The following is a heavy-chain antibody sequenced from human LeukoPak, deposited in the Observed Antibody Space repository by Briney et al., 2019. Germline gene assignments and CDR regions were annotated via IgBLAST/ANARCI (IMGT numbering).Heavy chain of an antibody. V-gene: IGHV5-51*01. CDR2: IYPGDSDT. CDR1: GYSFTSYW. CDR3: ARATYYCDTSGRSSGYYFDY. J-gene: IGHJ4*02. D-gene: IGHD3-22*01. Sequence: GEALQISFKGSGYSFTSYWIGWVRQMPGKGLEWMGIIYPGDSDTRYSPSFQGQVNISADKSITTAYLQWSGLKASDTAMYYCARATYYCDTSGRSSGYYFDYWGQGTLVTVSS.